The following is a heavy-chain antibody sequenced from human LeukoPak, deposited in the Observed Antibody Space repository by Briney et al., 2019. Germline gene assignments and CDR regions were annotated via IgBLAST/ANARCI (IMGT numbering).Heavy chain of an antibody. CDR3: ARRGWLVNFDY. CDR2: ISSSGDNT. D-gene: IGHD6-19*01. V-gene: IGHV3-23*01. Sequence: GGSLRLSCAASGFSFRNYWMHWVRQAPGKGLEWVSSISSSGDNTHYADSVKGRFTISRDNSKDTLYLQMNTLRAEDTAIYYCARRGWLVNFDYWGQGTLVTVSS. CDR1: GFSFRNYW. J-gene: IGHJ4*02.